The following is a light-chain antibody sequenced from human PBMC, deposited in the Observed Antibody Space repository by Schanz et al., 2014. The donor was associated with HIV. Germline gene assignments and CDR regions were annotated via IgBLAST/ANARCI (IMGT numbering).Light chain of an antibody. CDR3: QQRSNWPT. CDR2: DAS. V-gene: IGKV3-11*01. Sequence: EIVLTQSPATLSLSPGERATLSCRASQSVSSYLVWYQQKPGQAPRLLIYDASNRATGIPGRFSGSGSGTDFTLTISSLEPEDFAVYYCQQRSNWPTFGGGTKVEIK. J-gene: IGKJ4*01. CDR1: QSVSSY.